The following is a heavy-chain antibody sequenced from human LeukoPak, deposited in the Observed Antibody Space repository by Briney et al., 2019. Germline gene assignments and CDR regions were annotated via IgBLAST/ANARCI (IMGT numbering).Heavy chain of an antibody. CDR2: ISHNGNS. V-gene: IGHV4-34*01. CDR3: ARQKGHSIMFQGWFDP. D-gene: IGHD5-12*01. CDR1: GGSFTTYY. Sequence: SETLSLTCAVYGGSFTTYYWTWIRQPPGKALEWIGEISHNGNSNYNPSLKSRVTISLDTSQNQFSLKLNSVTAADTAVYYCARQKGHSIMFQGWFDPWGQGTLVTVSS. J-gene: IGHJ5*02.